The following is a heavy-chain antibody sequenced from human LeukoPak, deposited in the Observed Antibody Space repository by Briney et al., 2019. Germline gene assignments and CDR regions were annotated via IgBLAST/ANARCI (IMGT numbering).Heavy chain of an antibody. V-gene: IGHV3-33*01. D-gene: IGHD1-26*01. CDR1: GFTFSSYG. CDR3: ARDLSGNYWGYYFDY. J-gene: IGHJ4*02. Sequence: PGGSLRLSCAASGFTFSSYGMHWVRQAPGKGLEWVAVIWYDGSNKYYADSVKGRFTISRDNSKNTLYLQMNSLRAEDTAVYYCARDLSGNYWGYYFDYWGQGTLVTVSS. CDR2: IWYDGSNK.